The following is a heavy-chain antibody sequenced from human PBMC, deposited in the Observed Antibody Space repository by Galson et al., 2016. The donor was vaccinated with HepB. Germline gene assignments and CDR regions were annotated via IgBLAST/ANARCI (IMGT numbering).Heavy chain of an antibody. CDR3: ARVNYVDGTGKYYFDY. Sequence: TLSLTCTVSGASISSGGYYWSWIRQHPGKGLEWIGYIYYSGSTYYNPSLKSRVTISVDTSANHFPLKLSSVTAADTAMYYCARVNYVDGTGKYYFDYWGQGTLVTVSS. CDR2: IYYSGST. J-gene: IGHJ4*02. D-gene: IGHD4-17*01. CDR1: GASISSGGYY. V-gene: IGHV4-31*03.